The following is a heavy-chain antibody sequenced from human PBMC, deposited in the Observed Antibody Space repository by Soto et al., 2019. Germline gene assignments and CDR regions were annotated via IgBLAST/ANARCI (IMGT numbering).Heavy chain of an antibody. J-gene: IGHJ5*02. Sequence: QVQLVESGGGVVQPGRSLRLSCAASGFTFSRYAMHWVRQAPGKGLEWVAVISYDGSNKYYADSVKGRFTISRDNSKNTLYLQMNSLRAEDTAVYYCARGVTTGRTNWFDPWGQGTLVTVSS. CDR1: GFTFSRYA. D-gene: IGHD4-17*01. V-gene: IGHV3-30-3*01. CDR2: ISYDGSNK. CDR3: ARGVTTGRTNWFDP.